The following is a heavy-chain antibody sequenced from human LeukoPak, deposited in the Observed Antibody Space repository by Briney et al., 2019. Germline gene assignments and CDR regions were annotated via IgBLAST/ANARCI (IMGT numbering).Heavy chain of an antibody. J-gene: IGHJ4*02. CDR1: GGSISSYY. CDR3: ARDHARSYSFDY. D-gene: IGHD1-26*01. Sequence: PSETLSLTCTVSGGSISSYYWSWIRQPPGKGLELVWYIYYSGSTNYNPSLKSRVTISVDTSKNQSSLKLSSVTAADTAVYYCARDHARSYSFDYWGQGTLVTVSS. CDR2: IYYSGST. V-gene: IGHV4-59*01.